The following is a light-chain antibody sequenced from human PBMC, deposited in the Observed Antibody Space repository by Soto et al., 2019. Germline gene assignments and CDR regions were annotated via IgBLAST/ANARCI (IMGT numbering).Light chain of an antibody. CDR2: DNT. J-gene: IGLJ2*01. CDR1: GSTFGAGYD. V-gene: IGLV1-40*01. CDR3: QSYDSSLSVI. Sequence: QSVLTQPPSVSGAPGKRVTISCTGSGSTFGAGYDVHWYQQLPGSAPKLLISDNTNRPSGVPDRFSGSKSGTSASLAISGLQAEDEADYYCQSYDSSLSVIFGGGTKLTVL.